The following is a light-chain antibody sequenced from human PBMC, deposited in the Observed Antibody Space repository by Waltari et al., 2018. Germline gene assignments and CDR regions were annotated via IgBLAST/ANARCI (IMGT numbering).Light chain of an antibody. Sequence: EVVLTQSPATLSLSPGDRATLSCRASQNIGNYLAWYQQKPGQAPRLLIQAASNRATGVPARFSGSGSATDFTLTTSSLEPEDFAVYYCQNRRNWPLLTFGGGTKVEIK. V-gene: IGKV3-11*01. CDR3: QNRRNWPLLT. CDR1: QNIGNY. J-gene: IGKJ4*01. CDR2: AAS.